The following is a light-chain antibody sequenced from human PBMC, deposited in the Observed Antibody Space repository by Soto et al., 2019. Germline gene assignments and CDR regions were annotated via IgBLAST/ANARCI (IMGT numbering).Light chain of an antibody. CDR2: DDN. J-gene: IGLJ1*01. CDR3: QVWDSNSVHYV. V-gene: IGLV3-21*02. CDR1: NIGSKS. Sequence: YELTQPPSVSVAPGQTARTTCGGNNIGSKSVHWYQQKPGQAPVLVVYDDNDRPSGIPERFSGSNSGNTATLTISRVEAGDEADYYCQVWDSNSVHYVFGTGTKVTV.